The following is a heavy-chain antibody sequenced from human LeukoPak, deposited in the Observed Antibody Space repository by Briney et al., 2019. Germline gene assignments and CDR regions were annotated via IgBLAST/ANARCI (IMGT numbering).Heavy chain of an antibody. Sequence: GASVKVSCKASGYTFTSYGISWVRQAPGQGLEWMGWISAYNGNTNYAQKFQGRVTITADKSTSTAYMELSSLRSEDTAVYYCARRAVGNSYYYSMDVWGKGTTVTVSS. CDR1: GYTFTSYG. CDR3: ARRAVGNSYYYSMDV. CDR2: ISAYNGNT. D-gene: IGHD6-19*01. J-gene: IGHJ6*03. V-gene: IGHV1-18*01.